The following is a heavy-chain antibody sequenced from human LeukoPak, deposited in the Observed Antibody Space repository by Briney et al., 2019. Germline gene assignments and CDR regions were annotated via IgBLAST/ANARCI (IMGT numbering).Heavy chain of an antibody. Sequence: SETLSLTCTVSGYSISSGYYWGWIRQPPGKGLEWIGSIYHSGSTYYNPSLKSRVTISVDTSKNQFSLKLSSVTAADTAVYYCARKFGTGWFFDYWGRGTLVTVSS. CDR1: GYSISSGYY. V-gene: IGHV4-38-2*02. CDR2: IYHSGST. D-gene: IGHD6-19*01. J-gene: IGHJ4*02. CDR3: ARKFGTGWFFDY.